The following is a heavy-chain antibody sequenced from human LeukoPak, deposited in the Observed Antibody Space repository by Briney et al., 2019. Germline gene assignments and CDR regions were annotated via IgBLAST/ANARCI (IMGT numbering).Heavy chain of an antibody. D-gene: IGHD3-10*01. CDR2: IIPIFGTA. V-gene: IGHV1-69*13. J-gene: IGHJ6*03. CDR1: GGTFSSYA. Sequence: SVKVSCKASGGTFSSYAISWVRQAPGQGLEWMGGIIPIFGTANYAQKFQGRVTITADESTSTAYMERSSLRSEDTAVYYCAGGLWFGEFYYYYYYMDVWGKGTTVTVSS. CDR3: AGGLWFGEFYYYYYYMDV.